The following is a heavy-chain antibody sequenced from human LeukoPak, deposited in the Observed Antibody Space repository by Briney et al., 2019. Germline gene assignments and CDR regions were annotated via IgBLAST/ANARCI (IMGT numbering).Heavy chain of an antibody. J-gene: IGHJ6*02. V-gene: IGHV1-69*04. D-gene: IGHD3-10*01. CDR1: GGTFSSYA. Sequence: SVKVSCKASGGTFSSYAISWVRQAPGQGLEWMGRIIPILGIANYAQKLQGRVTMTTDTSTSTAYMELRSLRSDDTAVYYCARDSPVNYYGSGSYSTTTMYYYYYGMDVWGQGTTVTVSS. CDR2: IIPILGIA. CDR3: ARDSPVNYYGSGSYSTTTMYYYYYGMDV.